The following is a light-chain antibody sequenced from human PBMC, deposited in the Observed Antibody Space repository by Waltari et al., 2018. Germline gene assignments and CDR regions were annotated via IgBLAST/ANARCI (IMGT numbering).Light chain of an antibody. J-gene: IGLJ2*01. CDR3: QSYDTRLSASVI. CDR2: AST. V-gene: IGLV1-40*01. CDR1: SSNIGAGYD. Sequence: QSVLTQPPSVSGAPGQTVTISCIGGSSNIGAGYDVHWYQQLPQTAPKLIIYASTNRPSRISDPFSRSKSGTSASLVITGLQIEDEAVYYGQSYDTRLSASVIFAGGTELTVL.